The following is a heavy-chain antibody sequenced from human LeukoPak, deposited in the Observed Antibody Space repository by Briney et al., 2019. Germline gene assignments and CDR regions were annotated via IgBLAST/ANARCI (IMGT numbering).Heavy chain of an antibody. D-gene: IGHD2-2*01. CDR1: GFTFSSYA. J-gene: IGHJ6*02. CDR2: ISYDGSNK. Sequence: KAGGSLRLSCAASGFTFSSYAMHWVRQAPGKGLEWVAVISYDGSNKYYADSVKGRFTISRDNSRNTLYLQMSSLRAEDTAVYYCARDLSSTSCYAPPPRCNYYGMDVWGQGTTVTVSS. V-gene: IGHV3-30-3*01. CDR3: ARDLSSTSCYAPPPRCNYYGMDV.